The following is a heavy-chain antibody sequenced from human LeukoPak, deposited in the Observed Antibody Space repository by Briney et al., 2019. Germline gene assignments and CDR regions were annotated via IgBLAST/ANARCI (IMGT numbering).Heavy chain of an antibody. J-gene: IGHJ5*02. V-gene: IGHV3-53*01. D-gene: IGHD1-26*01. Sequence: GGSLRLSCAASGFTFSSYGMSWVRQAPGKGLEWVSVIYSGGSTYYADSVKGRFTISRDNSKNTLYLQMNSLRAEDTAVYYCARGQYSGSYYWFDPWGQGTLVTVSS. CDR2: IYSGGST. CDR1: GFTFSSYG. CDR3: ARGQYSGSYYWFDP.